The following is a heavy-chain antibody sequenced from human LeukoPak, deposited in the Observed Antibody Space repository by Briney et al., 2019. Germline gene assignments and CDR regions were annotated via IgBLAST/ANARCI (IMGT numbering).Heavy chain of an antibody. J-gene: IGHJ4*02. CDR2: LSGSGGST. CDR3: ARGAGYNYPYYFDY. D-gene: IGHD5-24*01. V-gene: IGHV3-23*01. Sequence: HPGGSLRLSCAASGFSISIYSKSWVRKAPGKGLEWVSALSGSGGSTYYADSVKGRYTISRDNSKNTLYLQMNSLRAEDTAVYYCARGAGYNYPYYFDYWGQGTLVTVSS. CDR1: GFSISIYS.